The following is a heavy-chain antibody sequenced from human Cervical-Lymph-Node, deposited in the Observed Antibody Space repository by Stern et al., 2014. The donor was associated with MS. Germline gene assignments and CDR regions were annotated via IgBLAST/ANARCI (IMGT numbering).Heavy chain of an antibody. Sequence: QLQLQESGPGLVKPSETLSLTCTVSGGSISSSSYYWGWIRQPPGKGLEWIGGIYYSGSTYYNPSLKSRVTISVDTPKTHFPLNCTFVTAADTAVYYCARRIAAAXPDXWGQGTLVTVSS. V-gene: IGHV4-39*01. J-gene: IGHJ4*02. CDR2: IYYSGST. CDR3: ARRIAAAXPDX. CDR1: GGSISSSSYY. D-gene: IGHD6-13*01.